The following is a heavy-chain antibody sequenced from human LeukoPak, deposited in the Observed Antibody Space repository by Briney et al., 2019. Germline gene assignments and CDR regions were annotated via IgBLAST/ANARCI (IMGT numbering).Heavy chain of an antibody. J-gene: IGHJ4*02. CDR3: ARGPHWDPHFDY. D-gene: IGHD7-27*01. CDR1: GFTFTAYY. CDR2: INPNSGGT. Sequence: ASETVYRHASGFTFTAYYMHWARQAPGQGLEWMSSINPNSGGTNYAQKFQSRVTMTRDTSISTAYVELSRLRSDDTSVYYCARGPHWDPHFDYWGQGTLVTV. V-gene: IGHV1-2*02.